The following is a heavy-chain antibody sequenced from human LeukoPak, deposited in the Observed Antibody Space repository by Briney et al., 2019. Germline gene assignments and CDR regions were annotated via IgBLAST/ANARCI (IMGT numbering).Heavy chain of an antibody. CDR1: GGSISSYY. D-gene: IGHD6-25*01. J-gene: IGHJ6*03. CDR3: AIRRHFFDV. CDR2: IYTTGST. V-gene: IGHV4-4*07. Sequence: SETLSLTCTVSGGSISSYYWSWLRQPAGKGLECLGVIYTTGSTNYNPSLKSRVTVSRDTSKNQFSLKLTSVTAADTAVYYCAIRRHFFDVWGKGTTVTIS.